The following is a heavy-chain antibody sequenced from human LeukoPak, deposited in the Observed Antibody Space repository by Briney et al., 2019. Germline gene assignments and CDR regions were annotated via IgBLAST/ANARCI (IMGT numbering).Heavy chain of an antibody. CDR3: ASSYCSGGSCYQYYYYYYMDV. CDR1: GGSISSNSYY. CDR2: IYYSGST. Sequence: SETPSLTCAVSGGSISSNSYYWGWIRQPPGKGLEWIGSIYYSGSTYYNPSLKSRVTISVDTSKNQFSLKLSSVTAADTAVYYCASSYCSGGSCYQYYYYYYMDVWGKGTTVTISS. D-gene: IGHD2-15*01. V-gene: IGHV4-39*01. J-gene: IGHJ6*03.